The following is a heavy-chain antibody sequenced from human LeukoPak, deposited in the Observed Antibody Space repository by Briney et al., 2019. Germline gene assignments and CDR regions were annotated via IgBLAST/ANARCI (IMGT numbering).Heavy chain of an antibody. D-gene: IGHD2-2*01. CDR1: GYTFTSYY. Sequence: ASVKVSCKASGYTFTSYYMHWVRQAPGQGLEWMGIINPSGGSTSYAQKFQGRVTMTRDTSTSTVHMELSSLRSEDTAVYYCARDIAVVPAATPALGFDPWGQGTLVTVSS. CDR3: ARDIAVVPAATPALGFDP. J-gene: IGHJ5*02. CDR2: INPSGGST. V-gene: IGHV1-46*01.